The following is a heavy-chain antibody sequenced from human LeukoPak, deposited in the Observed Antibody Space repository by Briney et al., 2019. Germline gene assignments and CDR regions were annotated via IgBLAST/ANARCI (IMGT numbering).Heavy chain of an antibody. Sequence: SETLSLTCAVYGGSFSASYWSWIRQPPNKGLEWIGEINHSGSTNYNPSLKSRVTISIDTSKNQFSLKLRSVTAVDTAVYYCTRSPPPGATAYGVVDLWGQGTLVTVSS. CDR1: GGSFSASY. V-gene: IGHV4-34*01. D-gene: IGHD3-3*01. CDR3: TRSPPPGATAYGVVDL. J-gene: IGHJ4*02. CDR2: INHSGST.